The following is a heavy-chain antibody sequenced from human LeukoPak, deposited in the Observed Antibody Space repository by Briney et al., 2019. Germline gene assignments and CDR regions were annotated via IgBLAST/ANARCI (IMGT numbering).Heavy chain of an antibody. V-gene: IGHV1-46*01. J-gene: IGHJ4*02. D-gene: IGHD3-10*01. CDR1: GYTFTSYY. Sequence: ASVTVSCKASGYTFTSYYMHWVRQAPGQGLEWMGIINPSGGSTSYAQKFQGRVTMTRDTSTSTVYMELSSLRSEDTAVYYCARDRSGFGELLTPGYFDYWGQGTLVTVSS. CDR3: ARDRSGFGELLTPGYFDY. CDR2: INPSGGST.